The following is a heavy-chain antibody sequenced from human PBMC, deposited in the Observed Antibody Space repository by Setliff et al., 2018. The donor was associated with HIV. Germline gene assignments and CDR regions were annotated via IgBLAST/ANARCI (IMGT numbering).Heavy chain of an antibody. D-gene: IGHD2-2*01. J-gene: IGHJ4*02. CDR2: INAKSGAT. CDR1: GYSFTGYY. V-gene: IGHV1-2*02. CDR3: ARMDGVGYCDSNSCYGRGPIDF. Sequence: VASVKVSCKASGYSFTGYYVNWVRQAPGQGLERMGRINAKSGATNLAKKFQGRVTLTRYASVTTVYMELTSLRADDTAVYYCARMDGVGYCDSNSCYGRGPIDFWGQGSLVTVSS.